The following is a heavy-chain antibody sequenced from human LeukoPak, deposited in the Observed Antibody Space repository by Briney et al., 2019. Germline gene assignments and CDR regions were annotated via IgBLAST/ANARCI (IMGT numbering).Heavy chain of an antibody. CDR1: GFTFSSYG. CDR3: ARDPNYDILTGYPAGHAFDI. D-gene: IGHD3-9*01. CDR2: IWYDGSNK. V-gene: IGHV3-33*01. Sequence: PGRSLRLSCAASGFTFSSYGMHWVRQAPGKGLEWVAVIWYDGSNKYYTESVKGRFTTSRDNSKNTLYLQMNSLRAEDTAVYYCARDPNYDILTGYPAGHAFDIWGQGTMVTVSS. J-gene: IGHJ3*02.